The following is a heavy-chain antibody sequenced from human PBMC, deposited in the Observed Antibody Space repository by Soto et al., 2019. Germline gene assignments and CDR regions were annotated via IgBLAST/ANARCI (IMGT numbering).Heavy chain of an antibody. CDR3: AREGCSGGSCFSIWFDP. V-gene: IGHV4-30-4*01. CDR1: GGSISSGDYY. CDR2: SYYSGST. Sequence: KTSETLSLTCTVSGGSISSGDYYWSWIRQPPGKGLEWIGYSYYSGSTYYNPSLKSRVTISVDTSKNQFSLKLSSVTAADTAVYYCAREGCSGGSCFSIWFDPWGQGTLVTVSS. D-gene: IGHD2-15*01. J-gene: IGHJ5*02.